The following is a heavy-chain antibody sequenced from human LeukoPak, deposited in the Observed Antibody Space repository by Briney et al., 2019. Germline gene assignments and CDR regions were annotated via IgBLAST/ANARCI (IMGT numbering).Heavy chain of an antibody. Sequence: ASVKVSCKASGYTFTSYDINWVRQATGQGLEWMGWMNPNSDNTGYAQKFQGRVTMTRNTSISTAYMELSSLRSEDTAVYYCARRSSGSGSPITYWGQGTLVTVSS. V-gene: IGHV1-8*01. J-gene: IGHJ4*02. CDR2: MNPNSDNT. D-gene: IGHD3-10*01. CDR1: GYTFTSYD. CDR3: ARRSSGSGSPITY.